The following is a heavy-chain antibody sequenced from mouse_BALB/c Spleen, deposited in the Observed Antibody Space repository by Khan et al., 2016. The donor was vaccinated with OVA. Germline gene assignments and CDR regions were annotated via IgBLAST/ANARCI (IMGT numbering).Heavy chain of an antibody. J-gene: IGHJ3*01. CDR1: GYSITSGYF. V-gene: IGHV3-6*02. CDR2: IRYDGDS. D-gene: IGHD3-1*01. Sequence: VQLKESGPGLVKPSQSLSLTCSVTGYSITSGYFWNWIRQSPGNKLEWMGYIRYDGDSNYNPYLKNRISITRDTSKNQFFLKLNSVTPEDPATFDGARGGNSGATRFTYWGQGTLVTVSP. CDR3: ARGGNSGATRFTY.